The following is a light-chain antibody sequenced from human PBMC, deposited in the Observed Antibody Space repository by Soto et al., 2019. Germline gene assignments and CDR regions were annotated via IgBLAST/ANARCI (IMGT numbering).Light chain of an antibody. Sequence: DIQMTQSPSSLSASVGDRVTITCRASQDISNHLAWFQQKPGKAPKSMIYDASSLQSGVPSNFIGSESGAHFTCIISSLKPEVYATYYYQHYHNYTVTFGGGTKVE. CDR3: QHYHNYTVT. CDR2: DAS. J-gene: IGKJ4*01. V-gene: IGKV1-16*02. CDR1: QDISNH.